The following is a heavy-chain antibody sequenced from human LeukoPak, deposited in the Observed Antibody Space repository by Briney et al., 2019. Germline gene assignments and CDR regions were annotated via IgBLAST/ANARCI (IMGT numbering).Heavy chain of an antibody. J-gene: IGHJ4*02. CDR1: GFTFNDYW. CDR3: ARARGIGYGGFDY. V-gene: IGHV3-74*01. Sequence: GGSLRLSCAASGFTFNDYWMHWVRQAPGQGLVWVSRINTDGSSTSYADSVKGRFTISRDNAKNTLYLQMNSLRAEDTAVYYCARARGIGYGGFDYWGQGTLVTVSS. D-gene: IGHD5-12*01. CDR2: INTDGSST.